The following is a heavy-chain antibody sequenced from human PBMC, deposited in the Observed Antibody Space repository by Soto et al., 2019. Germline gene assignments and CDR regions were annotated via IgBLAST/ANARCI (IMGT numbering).Heavy chain of an antibody. V-gene: IGHV1-58*02. J-gene: IGHJ4*02. D-gene: IGHD6-13*01. Sequence: SVKVSCTASGFTFTSSAMQCVRQARGQRLEWIGWIVVGSGNTNYAQKFQERVTITRDMSTSTAYMELSSLRSEDTAVYYCAAVPIAAAIPGYWGQGTLVTVSS. CDR3: AAVPIAAAIPGY. CDR2: IVVGSGNT. CDR1: GFTFTSSA.